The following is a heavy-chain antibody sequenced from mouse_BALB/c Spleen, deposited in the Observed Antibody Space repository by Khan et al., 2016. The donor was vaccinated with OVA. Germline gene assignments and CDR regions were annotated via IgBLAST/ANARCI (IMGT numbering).Heavy chain of an antibody. D-gene: IGHD3-3*01. Sequence: VKLEESGPGLVAPSQSLSITCTVYGYSLTRYGVHWVRQPPGKGLEWLGLIWAGGSTNYNWALMSRLSISIDNSKSLAFLIMNSLQTDDTALYYCARSKYRARYWGQGTTLTVSA. J-gene: IGHJ2*01. CDR1: GYSLTRYG. CDR3: ARSKYRARY. V-gene: IGHV2-9*02. CDR2: IWAGGST.